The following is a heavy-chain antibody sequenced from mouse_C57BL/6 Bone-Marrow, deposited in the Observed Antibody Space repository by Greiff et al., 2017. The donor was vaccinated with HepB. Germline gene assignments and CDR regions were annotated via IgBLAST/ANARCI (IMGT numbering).Heavy chain of an antibody. J-gene: IGHJ3*01. Sequence: DVMLVESGGGLVQPGGSMKLSCAASGFTFSDAWMDWVRQSPEKGLEWVAEIRNKANNHATYYAESVKGRFTISRDDSKSSVYLQMNSLRAEDTGIYYCTRGGPIYYDYDAWFAYWGQGTLVTVSA. V-gene: IGHV6-6*01. CDR1: GFTFSDAW. D-gene: IGHD2-4*01. CDR3: TRGGPIYYDYDAWFAY. CDR2: IRNKANNHAT.